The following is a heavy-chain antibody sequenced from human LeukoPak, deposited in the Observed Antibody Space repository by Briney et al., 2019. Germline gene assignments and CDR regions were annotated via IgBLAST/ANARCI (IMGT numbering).Heavy chain of an antibody. CDR2: ISYDGSNK. J-gene: IGHJ4*02. Sequence: GRSLRLSCAASGFTFSSYAMHWVRQAPGKGLEWVAVISYDGSNKYYADSVKGRFTISRDNSKNTLYLQMNSLRAEDTAVYYCARDRSTILMIYAQDYWGQGTLVTVSS. D-gene: IGHD2-8*01. CDR3: ARDRSTILMIYAQDY. V-gene: IGHV3-30*04. CDR1: GFTFSSYA.